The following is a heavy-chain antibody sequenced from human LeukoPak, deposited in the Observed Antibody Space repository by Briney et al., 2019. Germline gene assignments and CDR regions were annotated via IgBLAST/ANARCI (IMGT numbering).Heavy chain of an antibody. D-gene: IGHD3-9*01. J-gene: IGHJ6*03. CDR3: ATERYFDPPGGYYYYYYMDV. Sequence: GGSLRLSCAASGFNFNNYNMNWVRQAPGRGLEWVSYITLSSSTIYYADSVKGRFTISRDNAKNSLYLQMNSLRAEDTAVYYCATERYFDPPGGYYYYYYMDVWGKGTTVTISS. CDR2: ITLSSSTI. V-gene: IGHV3-48*01. CDR1: GFNFNNYN.